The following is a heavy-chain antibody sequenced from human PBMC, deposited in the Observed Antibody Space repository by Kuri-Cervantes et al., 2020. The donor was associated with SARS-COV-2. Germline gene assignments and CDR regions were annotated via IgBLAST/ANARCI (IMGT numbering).Heavy chain of an antibody. CDR1: GFTFSSYG. D-gene: IGHD1-7*01. Sequence: LSLTCAASGFTFSSYGMHWVRQAPGKGLEWVAVIWYDGSNKYYVDSVKGRFTISRDNSKNTLYLQMNGLRAEDTAVYYCAAELVAAYGMDVWGQGTTVTVSS. CDR2: IWYDGSNK. V-gene: IGHV3-33*01. CDR3: AAELVAAYGMDV. J-gene: IGHJ6*02.